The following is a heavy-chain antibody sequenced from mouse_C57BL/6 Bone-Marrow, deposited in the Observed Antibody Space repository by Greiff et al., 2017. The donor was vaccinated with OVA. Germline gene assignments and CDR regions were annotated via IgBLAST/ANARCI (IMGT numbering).Heavy chain of an antibody. Sequence: QVQLQQPGAELVKPGASVKLSCKASGYTFTSYWMQWVKQRPGQGLEWIGEIDPSDSYTNYNQKFKGKATLTVDTSSSTAYMQLSSLTSEDSAVYYCARLLRYSNYFDVWAQGPRSPSPQ. CDR1: GYTFTSYW. CDR3: ARLLRYSNYFDV. V-gene: IGHV1-50*01. CDR2: IDPSDSYT. D-gene: IGHD2-5*01. J-gene: IGHJ1*03.